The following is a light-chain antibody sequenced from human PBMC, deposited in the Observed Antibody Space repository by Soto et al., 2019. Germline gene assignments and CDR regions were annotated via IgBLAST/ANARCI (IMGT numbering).Light chain of an antibody. V-gene: IGKV1-39*01. CDR2: SAS. CDR3: QQSSNIPWT. J-gene: IGKJ1*01. Sequence: DIQMTQSPSSLSASVGDSVTITCRTSQHVDRYLSWYQQIPGRAPELLIYSASSLVSGVPPRFRGSASGTEFTLSISSLQREDFATYFCQQSSNIPWTFGQGTKVDIK. CDR1: QHVDRY.